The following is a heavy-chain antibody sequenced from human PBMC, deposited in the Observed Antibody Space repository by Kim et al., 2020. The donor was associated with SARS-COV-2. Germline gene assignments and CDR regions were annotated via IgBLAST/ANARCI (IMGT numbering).Heavy chain of an antibody. CDR1: GFTFSDYY. J-gene: IGHJ6*02. D-gene: IGHD3-10*01. CDR3: ARDTTMLRGGTSYYYGMDV. Sequence: GGSLRLSCAASGFTFSDYYMSWIRQAPGKGLECVSYISSSGSTIYYADSVKGRFTISRDNAKNSLYLQMNSLRAEDTAVYYCARDTTMLRGGTSYYYGMDVWGQGNTVTVSS. V-gene: IGHV3-11*04. CDR2: ISSSGSTI.